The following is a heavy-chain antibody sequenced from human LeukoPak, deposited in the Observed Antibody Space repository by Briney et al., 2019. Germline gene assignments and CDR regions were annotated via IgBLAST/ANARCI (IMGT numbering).Heavy chain of an antibody. V-gene: IGHV3-7*01. J-gene: IGHJ6*02. Sequence: GGSLRLSCAASGFTFSSYWMSWVRQAPGKGLEWVANIKQDGSEKYYVDSVKGRFTISRDNAKNSLYLQMNSLRVEDTAVYYCARDLLIQNVRLNYYYYGMDVWGQGTTVTVSS. CDR2: IKQDGSEK. D-gene: IGHD2-15*01. CDR1: GFTFSSYW. CDR3: ARDLLIQNVRLNYYYYGMDV.